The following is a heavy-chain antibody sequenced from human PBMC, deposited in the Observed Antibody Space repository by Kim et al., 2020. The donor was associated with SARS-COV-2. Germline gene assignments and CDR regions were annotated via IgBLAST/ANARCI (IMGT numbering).Heavy chain of an antibody. V-gene: IGHV1-69*13. Sequence: SVKVSCKASGGTFSSYAISWVRQAPGQGLEWMGGIIPIFGTANYAQKFQGRVTITADESTSTAYMELSSLRSEDTAVYYCARALAYYYDSSSYFDYWGQGTLVTVSS. CDR2: IIPIFGTA. D-gene: IGHD3-22*01. CDR1: GGTFSSYA. CDR3: ARALAYYYDSSSYFDY. J-gene: IGHJ4*02.